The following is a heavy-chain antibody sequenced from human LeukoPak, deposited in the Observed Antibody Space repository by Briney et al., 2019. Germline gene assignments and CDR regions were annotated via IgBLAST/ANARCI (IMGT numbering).Heavy chain of an antibody. Sequence: GGSLRLSCAASGFTFNIYGMQWVRQATGKGVEWVAAIWYDGSHKYYADSVKRRFTISRDNSKNTLYLQMNTLRAEDTAVYYCGRDPLFSIGFPTGLDHWARGTLVTVSS. V-gene: IGHV3-33*01. J-gene: IGHJ4*02. CDR3: GRDPLFSIGFPTGLDH. D-gene: IGHD2-8*02. CDR1: GFTFNIYG. CDR2: IWYDGSHK.